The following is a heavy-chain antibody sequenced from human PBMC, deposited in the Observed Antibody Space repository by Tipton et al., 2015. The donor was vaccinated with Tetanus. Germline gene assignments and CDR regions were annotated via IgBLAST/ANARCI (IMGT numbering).Heavy chain of an antibody. CDR1: GYTFTSYW. D-gene: IGHD2/OR15-2a*01. Sequence: QSGAEVKKPGESLKISCKGSGYTFTSYWIGWVRQMPGKGLEWMGIIYPGDSDTRYSPSFEGQVTISADNSISTAYLQWSSLKAPDTAMYYCVRHKGTIVLPGTRAFDFWGQGTMVTVSS. V-gene: IGHV5-51*01. CDR3: VRHKGTIVLPGTRAFDF. J-gene: IGHJ3*01. CDR2: IYPGDSDT.